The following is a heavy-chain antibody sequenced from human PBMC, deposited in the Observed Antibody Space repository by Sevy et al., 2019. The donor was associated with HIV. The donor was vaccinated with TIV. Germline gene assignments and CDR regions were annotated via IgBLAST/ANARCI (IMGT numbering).Heavy chain of an antibody. Sequence: GGSLRLSCAASGFTFSKYSMSWVRQPPGKGLEWVSTLSFGCGEINYADSVKGRFTISRDNSKSSVYLQMNNLRPVDTAVYYCAREGCTKPHDYWGQGTLVTVS. J-gene: IGHJ4*02. D-gene: IGHD2-8*01. CDR1: GFTFSKYS. V-gene: IGHV3-23*01. CDR3: AREGCTKPHDY. CDR2: LSFGCGEI.